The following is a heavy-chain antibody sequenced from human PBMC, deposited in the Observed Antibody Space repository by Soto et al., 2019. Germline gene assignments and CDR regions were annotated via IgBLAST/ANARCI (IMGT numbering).Heavy chain of an antibody. CDR1: GFTFSSYS. CDR3: AREKGRVYYDSSGYFDY. D-gene: IGHD3-22*01. V-gene: IGHV3-21*01. CDR2: ISSSSSYI. J-gene: IGHJ4*02. Sequence: VQLVESGGGLVQPGGSLRLSCAASGFTFSSYSMNWVRQAPGKGLEWVSSISSSSSYIYYADSVKGRFTISRDNAKNSLYLQMNSLRAEDTAVYYCAREKGRVYYDSSGYFDYWGQGTLVTVSS.